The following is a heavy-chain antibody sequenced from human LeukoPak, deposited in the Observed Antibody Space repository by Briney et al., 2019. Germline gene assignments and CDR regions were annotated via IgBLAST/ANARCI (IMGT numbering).Heavy chain of an antibody. V-gene: IGHV1-69*04. Sequence: SVKVSCKASGGTFSSYAISWVRQAPGQGLEWMGRIIPIFGIANYAQKFQGRVTITADKSTSTAYMELSSLRSEDTAVYYCATFGGNSSFFDAFDIWGQGTMVTV. CDR2: IIPIFGIA. CDR3: ATFGGNSSFFDAFDI. D-gene: IGHD6-6*01. CDR1: GGTFSSYA. J-gene: IGHJ3*02.